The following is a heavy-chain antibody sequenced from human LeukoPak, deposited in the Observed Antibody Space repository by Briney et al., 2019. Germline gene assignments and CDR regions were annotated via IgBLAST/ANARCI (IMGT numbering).Heavy chain of an antibody. CDR3: ARVPLPNYDFWSGFTAFDV. CDR1: GGSISSHF. V-gene: IGHV4-59*11. CDR2: MSYSGIT. J-gene: IGHJ3*01. Sequence: PSETLSLTXTVSGGSISSHFWSWIRQPPGKGLEWVGHMSYSGITNYNPSLKSRVTISVDTSKNQFSLKLTSVTAADTAVYYCARVPLPNYDFWSGFTAFDVWGQGTMVTVSS. D-gene: IGHD3-3*01.